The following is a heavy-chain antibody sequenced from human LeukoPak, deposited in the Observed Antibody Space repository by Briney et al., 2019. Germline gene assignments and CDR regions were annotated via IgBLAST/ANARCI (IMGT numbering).Heavy chain of an antibody. CDR2: INHRGST. V-gene: IGHV4-34*01. D-gene: IGHD1-26*01. CDR3: ARSWAGMYYPFYYFDY. CDR1: GDSFSGYY. J-gene: IGHJ4*02. Sequence: NPSETLSLTCAVYGDSFSGYYWSWIRQPPGKGLEWIAEINHRGSTHYNPSLKSRVNISVDTSKNQFSLNLDSVTAADTAVYYCARSWAGMYYPFYYFDYWGQGTLVTVSS.